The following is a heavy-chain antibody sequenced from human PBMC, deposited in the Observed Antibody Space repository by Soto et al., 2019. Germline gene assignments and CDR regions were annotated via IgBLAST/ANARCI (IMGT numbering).Heavy chain of an antibody. CDR2: MRSDGSNK. D-gene: IGHD2-2*01. J-gene: IGHJ1*01. CDR1: GFIFSNYD. CDR3: ARAHISSEISMPQTFHH. V-gene: IGHV3-33*01. Sequence: GGSLRLSCEASGFIFSNYDMYWVRQGPGKGLEWVALMRSDGSNKYYVDYVKGRFTISRDNSKNMLFLQMDSLRAEDTAVYYCARAHISSEISMPQTFHHWGPGTLVTVSS.